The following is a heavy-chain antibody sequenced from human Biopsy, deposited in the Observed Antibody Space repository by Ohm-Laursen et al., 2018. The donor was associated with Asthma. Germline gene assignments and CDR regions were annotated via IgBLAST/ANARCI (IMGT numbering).Heavy chain of an antibody. D-gene: IGHD5-12*01. J-gene: IGHJ4*02. CDR3: AKSVLVWIVATGNYFDY. CDR2: VKIKRHGGTT. V-gene: IGHV3-15*01. Sequence: GSLRLSCAASGFTFSESWMTWVRQAPGKGLEWVGHVKIKRHGGTTDLAEPVKGRFTISRDDSKNTLYLQMNSLRAEDTAVYYCAKSVLVWIVATGNYFDYWGQGTLVTVSS. CDR1: GFTFSESW.